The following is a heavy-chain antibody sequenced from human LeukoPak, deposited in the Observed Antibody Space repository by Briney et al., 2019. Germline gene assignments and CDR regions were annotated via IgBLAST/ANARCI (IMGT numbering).Heavy chain of an antibody. V-gene: IGHV3-9*01. CDR2: ISWNSGSI. CDR1: GFTFSSYS. D-gene: IGHD1-26*01. Sequence: GGSLRLSCAASGFTFSSYSMNWVRQAPGKGLEWVSGISWNSGSIGYADSVKGRFTISRDNAKNSLYLQMNSLRAEDTALYYCAKGTEWEPPSAWGQGTLVTVSS. CDR3: AKGTEWEPPSA. J-gene: IGHJ5*02.